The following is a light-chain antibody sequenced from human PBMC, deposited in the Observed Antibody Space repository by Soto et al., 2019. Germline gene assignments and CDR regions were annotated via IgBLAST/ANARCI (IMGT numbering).Light chain of an antibody. CDR3: CSYAGSHVV. CDR1: GSDIGRYNF. Sequence: QSALTQPRSVSGSPGQSVTISCTGSGSDIGRYNFVSWYQQHPGKAPKLIIYDVSERPSGVPDRFSGSKSATTASLTISGLQAEDEADFYCCSYAGSHVVFGGGTKVTVL. J-gene: IGLJ2*01. V-gene: IGLV2-11*01. CDR2: DVS.